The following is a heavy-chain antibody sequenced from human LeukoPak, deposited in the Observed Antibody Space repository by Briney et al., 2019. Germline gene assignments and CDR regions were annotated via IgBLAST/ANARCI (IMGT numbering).Heavy chain of an antibody. J-gene: IGHJ5*02. CDR2: ISSSGNTI. CDR1: GFTFSSYE. D-gene: IGHD3-9*01. CDR3: ARGGYILTTNWFDP. V-gene: IGHV3-48*03. Sequence: PGGSLRLSCAASGFTFSSYEMNWVRQAPGKGLEWVSYISSSGNTIYYADSVKGRFTISRDNAKNSLYLQMNSLRAEDTAMYYCARGGYILTTNWFDPWGQGTLVTVSS.